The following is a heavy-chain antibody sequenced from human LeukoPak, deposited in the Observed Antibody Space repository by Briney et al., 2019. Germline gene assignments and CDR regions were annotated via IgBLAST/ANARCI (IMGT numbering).Heavy chain of an antibody. CDR2: ISGSGGST. CDR1: GFTFSSYG. Sequence: GGTLRLSCAASGFTFSSYGMSWVRQAPGKGLEWVSAISGSGGSTYYADSVKGRFTISRDTSRSTLYLQMNSLRAEDAAVYYCAKAPVTSCRGAFCYPFDYWGQGTLVTVSS. V-gene: IGHV3-23*01. J-gene: IGHJ4*02. D-gene: IGHD2-15*01. CDR3: AKAPVTSCRGAFCYPFDY.